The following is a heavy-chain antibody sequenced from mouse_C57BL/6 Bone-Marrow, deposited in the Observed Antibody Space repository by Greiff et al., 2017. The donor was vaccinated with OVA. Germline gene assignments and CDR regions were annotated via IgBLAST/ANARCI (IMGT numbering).Heavy chain of an antibody. D-gene: IGHD2-5*01. CDR1: GYTFTSYW. V-gene: IGHV1-72*01. CDR3: GRSNYDDMDY. J-gene: IGHJ4*01. Sequence: VQLQQPGAELVKPGASVKLSCKASGYTFTSYWMHCVKQRPGRGLVWIGRIDPNSGGTKYNEKFKSKATLTVDKPSSTAYMQNSSLTSEEAAVYYCGRSNYDDMDYWGQGTSVTVSS. CDR2: IDPNSGGT.